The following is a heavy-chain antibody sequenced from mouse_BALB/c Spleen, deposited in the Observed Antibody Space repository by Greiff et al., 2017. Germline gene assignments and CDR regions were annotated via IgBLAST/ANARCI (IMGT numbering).Heavy chain of an antibody. V-gene: IGHV5-6-5*01. CDR3: ARGRGYMYDGAMDY. CDR1: GFTFSSYA. CDR2: ISSGGST. Sequence: EVQGVESGGGLVKPGGSLKLSCAASGFTFSSYAMSWVRQTPEKRLEWVASISSGGSTYYPDSVKGRFTISRDNARNILYLQMSSLRSEDTAMYYCARGRGYMYDGAMDYWGQGTSVTVSS. D-gene: IGHD2-14*01. J-gene: IGHJ4*01.